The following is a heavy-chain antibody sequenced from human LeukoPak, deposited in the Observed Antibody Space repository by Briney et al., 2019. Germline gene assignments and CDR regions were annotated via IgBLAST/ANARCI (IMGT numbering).Heavy chain of an antibody. D-gene: IGHD3-9*01. V-gene: IGHV5-51*01. J-gene: IGHJ5*02. CDR1: GYSFTSYW. CDR3: ARRGGGDILTGYYANWFDP. CDR2: IYPGDSDT. Sequence: GESLKISCKGSGYSFTSYWIGCVRQMPGKGLEWMGVIYPGDSDTRYSPSSQGQVTISADKSISTAYLQWSSLKASDTAMYYCARRGGGDILTGYYANWFDPWGQGTLVTVSS.